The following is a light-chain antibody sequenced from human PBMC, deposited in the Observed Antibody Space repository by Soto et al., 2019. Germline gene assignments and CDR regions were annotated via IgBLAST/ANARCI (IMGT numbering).Light chain of an antibody. Sequence: QSALTQPPSASGTPGQRVTISCSGSSSNVGSKYVYWYQQLPGTAPKLLIYRNNQRPSGVPDRFSGSKSGTSASLAISGLRSEDEADYYCAAWDDSLSGFFVFGTGTKVTVL. CDR2: RNN. CDR1: SSNVGSKY. J-gene: IGLJ1*01. V-gene: IGLV1-47*01. CDR3: AAWDDSLSGFFV.